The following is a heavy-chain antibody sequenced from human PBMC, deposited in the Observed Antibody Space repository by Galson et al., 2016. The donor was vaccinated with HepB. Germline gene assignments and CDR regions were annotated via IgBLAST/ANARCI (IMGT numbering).Heavy chain of an antibody. D-gene: IGHD5-12*01. CDR2: LYYSGST. J-gene: IGHJ4*02. V-gene: IGHV4-61*01. Sequence: SETLSLTCTVSGGSVRSGSYYWSWIRQRPGKEPEWIGYLYYSGSTTHYNPSLKSRVTISADTPENQFSLTLTSVTAADTAVYYCARGSEGCLRFIIEYWGQGTLVTVSS. CDR3: ARGSEGCLRFIIEY. CDR1: GGSVRSGSYY.